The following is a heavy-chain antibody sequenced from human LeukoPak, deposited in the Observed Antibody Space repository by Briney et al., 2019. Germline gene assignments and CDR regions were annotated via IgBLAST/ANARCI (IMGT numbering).Heavy chain of an antibody. CDR2: IYSGGST. V-gene: IGHV3-66*01. CDR1: GFTFSSNY. CDR3: VKDQVGIAARYDY. Sequence: GGSLRLSCAASGFTFSSNYMSWVRQAPGKGLEWVAVIYSGGSTYYTDSVKGRFTISRDNSKNTLYLQLNSLRAEDTAVYYCVKDQVGIAARYDYWGQGTLVTVSS. J-gene: IGHJ4*02. D-gene: IGHD6-6*01.